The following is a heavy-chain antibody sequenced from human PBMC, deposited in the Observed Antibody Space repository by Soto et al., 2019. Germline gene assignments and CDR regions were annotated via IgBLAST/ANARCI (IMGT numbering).Heavy chain of an antibody. CDR3: VKGVKGSTLIPYYYDSSGYYYDAFNI. D-gene: IGHD3-22*01. Sequence: GGSRRISGSASVFTFSSYAMHWVRQAPGKGLECVAVISSNGVSTYHADSVKGRFTISRDNSKNTLYLQMSSLRAEDTAVYYCVKGVKGSTLIPYYYDSSGYYYDAFNIWGQGTKVTVSS. CDR2: ISSNGVST. V-gene: IGHV3-64D*06. J-gene: IGHJ3*02. CDR1: VFTFSSYA.